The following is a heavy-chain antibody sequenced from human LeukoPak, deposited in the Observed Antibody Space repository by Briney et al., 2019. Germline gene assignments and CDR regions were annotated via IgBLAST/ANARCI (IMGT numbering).Heavy chain of an antibody. CDR2: IYYSGST. V-gene: IGHV4-59*01. Sequence: SETLSLTCTVSGGSISSYYWSWIRQPPGKGLEWIGYIYYSGSTNYNPSLKSRVTISVDTPKNQFSLKLSSVTAADTAVYYCARGGIAAAGATFGYWGRGTLVTVSS. D-gene: IGHD6-13*01. CDR1: GGSISSYY. CDR3: ARGGIAAAGATFGY. J-gene: IGHJ4*02.